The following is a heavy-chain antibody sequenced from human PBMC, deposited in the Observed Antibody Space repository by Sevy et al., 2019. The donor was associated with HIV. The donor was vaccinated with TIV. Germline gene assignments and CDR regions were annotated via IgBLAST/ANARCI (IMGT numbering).Heavy chain of an antibody. CDR2: ISSSSTYI. CDR1: GFTFSTYS. CDR3: ARIDYGDYEITRYYYMGV. V-gene: IGHV3-21*01. D-gene: IGHD4-17*01. J-gene: IGHJ6*03. Sequence: GGSLRLSCAASGFTFSTYSMNWVRQAPGKGLEWVSSISSSSTYIYYANSVKGRFTISRNNAKNSLFLQMNSLRAEDTAVYFCARIDYGDYEITRYYYMGVWGKGTTVTVSS.